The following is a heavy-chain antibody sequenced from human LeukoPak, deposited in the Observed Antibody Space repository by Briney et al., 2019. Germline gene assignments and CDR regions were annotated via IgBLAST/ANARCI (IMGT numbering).Heavy chain of an antibody. Sequence: GRSLRLSCAASGFTFSSYAMHWVRQAPGKGLEWVAVISYDGSNKYYADSVKGRFTISRDNSKNTLYLQMNSLRAEDTAVYYCARGGYYYDSSGYYDLDYWGQGTLVTVSS. J-gene: IGHJ4*02. V-gene: IGHV3-30-3*01. D-gene: IGHD3-22*01. CDR2: ISYDGSNK. CDR3: ARGGYYYDSSGYYDLDY. CDR1: GFTFSSYA.